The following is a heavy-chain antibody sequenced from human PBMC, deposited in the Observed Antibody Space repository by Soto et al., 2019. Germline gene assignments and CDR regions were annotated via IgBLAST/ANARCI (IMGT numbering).Heavy chain of an antibody. V-gene: IGHV3-30*03. Sequence: QVQLVESGGGVVQPGRSLRLSCAASGFTFSSYGMHWVRQAPGKGLEWVAVISYDGSNKYYADSVKGRFTISRDNSKNTLYLQMNSLRAEDTAVYYCAINPIIAAAGTFDYWVQGTLVTVSS. D-gene: IGHD6-13*01. CDR1: GFTFSSYG. J-gene: IGHJ4*02. CDR3: AINPIIAAAGTFDY. CDR2: ISYDGSNK.